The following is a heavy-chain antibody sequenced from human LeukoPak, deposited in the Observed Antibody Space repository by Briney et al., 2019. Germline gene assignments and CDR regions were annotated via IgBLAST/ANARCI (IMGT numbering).Heavy chain of an antibody. J-gene: IGHJ6*03. Sequence: PGGSLRLSCAASGFTFSSYSMNWVRQAPGKGLEWVSSISSSSSYIYYADSVKGRFTISRDNAKNSLYLQMNGLRAEDTAVYYCARVVISSWRYYYYYMDVWGKGTTVTVSS. CDR1: GFTFSSYS. D-gene: IGHD6-13*01. CDR3: ARVVISSWRYYYYYMDV. CDR2: ISSSSSYI. V-gene: IGHV3-21*01.